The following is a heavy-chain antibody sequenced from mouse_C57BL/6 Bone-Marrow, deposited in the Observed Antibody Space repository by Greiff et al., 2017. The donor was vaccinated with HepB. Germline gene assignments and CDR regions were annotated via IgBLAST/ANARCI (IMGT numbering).Heavy chain of an antibody. D-gene: IGHD3-2*02. CDR2: IYPGDGDT. J-gene: IGHJ2*01. Sequence: VKLMESGAELVKPGASVKISCKASGYAFSSYWMNWVKQRPGKGLEWIGQIYPGDGDTNYNGKFKGKATLTADKSSSTAYMQLSSLTSEDSAVYFCVRSGDSSGYGYWGQGTTLTVSS. CDR1: GYAFSSYW. CDR3: VRSGDSSGYGY. V-gene: IGHV1-80*01.